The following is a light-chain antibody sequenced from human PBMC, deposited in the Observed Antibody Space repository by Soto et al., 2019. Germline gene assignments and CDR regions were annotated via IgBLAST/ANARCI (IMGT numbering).Light chain of an antibody. CDR3: QQYGSSPLT. CDR1: QSVSSSY. J-gene: IGKJ3*01. CDR2: GTS. Sequence: PGERATLSCRASQSVSSSYLAWYQHKAGQAPRLLIYGTSSRATGVTDRFRGSGSGTDFTLTISRLEPEDFAVYYCQQYGSSPLTFGPGTKVDI. V-gene: IGKV3-20*01.